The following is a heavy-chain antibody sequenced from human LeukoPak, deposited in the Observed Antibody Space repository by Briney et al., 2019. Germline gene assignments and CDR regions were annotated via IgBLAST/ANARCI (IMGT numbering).Heavy chain of an antibody. CDR1: GGSFSGNY. CDR3: ATSGYSGYDLNS. D-gene: IGHD5-12*01. CDR2: INHSGST. J-gene: IGHJ4*02. V-gene: IGHV4-34*01. Sequence: SETLSLTCAVCGGSFSGNYWSWIRQPPGKGLEWIGEINHSGSTNYNPSLKSRVTISVDTSKNQFSLKLSSVTAADTAMYYCATSGYSGYDLNSWGQGTLVTVSS.